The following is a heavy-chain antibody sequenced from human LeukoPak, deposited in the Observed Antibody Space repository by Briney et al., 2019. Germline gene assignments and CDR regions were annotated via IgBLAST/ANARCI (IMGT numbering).Heavy chain of an antibody. CDR2: IYYSGST. D-gene: IGHD3-22*01. Sequence: SETLSLTCTASGGSISSSSYYWGWIRQPPGKGLEWIGSIYYSGSTYYNPSLKSRVTISVDTSKNQFSLKLSSVTAADTAVYYCAAITMIDWFDPWGQGTLVTVSS. CDR1: GGSISSSSYY. J-gene: IGHJ5*02. CDR3: AAITMIDWFDP. V-gene: IGHV4-39*07.